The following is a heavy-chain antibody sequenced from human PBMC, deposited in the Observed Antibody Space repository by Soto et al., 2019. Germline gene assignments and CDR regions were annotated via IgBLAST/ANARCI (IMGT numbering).Heavy chain of an antibody. Sequence: GGSLRLSCAASGFTFSSYWMSWVRQAPGKGLEWVANIKQDGSEKYYVDSVKDRFTISRDNAKNSLYLQMNSLRAEDTAVYYCARDRRFLEWLPSPYYYYYYMDVWGKGTAVTVSS. CDR1: GFTFSSYW. CDR3: ARDRRFLEWLPSPYYYYYYMDV. V-gene: IGHV3-7*01. CDR2: IKQDGSEK. D-gene: IGHD3-3*01. J-gene: IGHJ6*03.